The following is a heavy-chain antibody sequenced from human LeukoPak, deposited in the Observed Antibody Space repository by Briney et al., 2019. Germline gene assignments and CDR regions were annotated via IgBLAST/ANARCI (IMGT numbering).Heavy chain of an antibody. D-gene: IGHD3-22*01. J-gene: IGHJ4*02. V-gene: IGHV4-4*07. CDR2: IYNSGNT. CDR3: ARGSFDSSGYYVFDY. CDR1: GDSITRNY. Sequence: SETLSLTCTVSGDSITRNYWSWIRQPAGKGLEWIGRIYNSGNTNYSPSLESRVTMSTDTYKNQFSLKLTSVTAADTAVYHCARGSFDSSGYYVFDYWGQGTLVTVSS.